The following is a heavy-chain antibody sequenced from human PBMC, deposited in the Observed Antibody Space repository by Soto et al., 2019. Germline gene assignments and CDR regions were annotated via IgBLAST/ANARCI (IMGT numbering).Heavy chain of an antibody. CDR2: ISVYNGNT. CDR3: VVAAQPYYFDY. D-gene: IGHD2-15*01. CDR1: GYTFTSYG. Sequence: QVQLLQSGAEVKKPGASVKVSCKASGYTFTSYGISWVRQAPGQGREWMGWISVYNGNTNYAQKLQGRVTMTTDTATSTAYMELRSLRSDDTAVYYCVVAAQPYYFDYWGQGTLVTVSS. J-gene: IGHJ4*02. V-gene: IGHV1-18*01.